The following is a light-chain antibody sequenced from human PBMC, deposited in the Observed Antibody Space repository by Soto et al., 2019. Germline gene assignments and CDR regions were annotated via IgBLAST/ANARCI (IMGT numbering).Light chain of an antibody. Sequence: EIVMTQSPATLSVSPGDRVTLSCRASQSVANNLAWYQQRPGQAPRLLIYGASARAAGIPARFSGSGSGTEFTLTISSLQSEDFATYYCQQLNGSPWTFGQGTKVEV. CDR2: GAS. V-gene: IGKV3-15*01. J-gene: IGKJ1*01. CDR3: QQLNGSPWT. CDR1: QSVANN.